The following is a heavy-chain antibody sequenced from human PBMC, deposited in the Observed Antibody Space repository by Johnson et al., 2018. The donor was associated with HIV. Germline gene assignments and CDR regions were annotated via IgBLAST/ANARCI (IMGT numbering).Heavy chain of an antibody. V-gene: IGHV3-25*03. CDR3: NRAIVVADPPNAFDI. J-gene: IGHJ3*02. CDR2: VNPNGGST. CDR1: QFSFSSYH. D-gene: IGHD3-22*01. Sequence: VQLMESGGGVVQPGRSPRLSCAASQFSFSSYHMNCVRQAPGNGLELVGQVNPNGGSTYLIDSGKGRFTTSRDNAKNTLHLQMNSLKTEDTAMYYCNRAIVVADPPNAFDIWGQGTMVTVSS.